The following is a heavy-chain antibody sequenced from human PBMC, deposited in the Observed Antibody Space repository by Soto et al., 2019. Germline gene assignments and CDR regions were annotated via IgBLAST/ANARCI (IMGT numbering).Heavy chain of an antibody. CDR2: ISGSGCST. D-gene: IGHD6-6*01. J-gene: IGHJ3*02. Sequence: PVVSLRLSCSSSVFTFISYSIGLFLQAPVKGLEWVSSISGSGCSTYYADSVKGRFTISRDNSKNTLYLQMNSLRAEDTAVYYCAKDLEYSRNGDDFDIWGQGTMVNVS. CDR3: AKDLEYSRNGDDFDI. V-gene: IGHV3-23*01. CDR1: VFTFISYS.